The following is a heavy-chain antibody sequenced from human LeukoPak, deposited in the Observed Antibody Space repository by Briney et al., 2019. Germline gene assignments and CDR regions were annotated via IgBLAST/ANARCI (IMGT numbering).Heavy chain of an antibody. D-gene: IGHD1-26*01. CDR2: MYFSGST. J-gene: IGHJ4*02. CDR1: GGSVSSRFYY. CDR3: ANAASYSVDY. V-gene: IGHV4-39*01. Sequence: SETLSLTCTVSGGSVSSRFYYWGWIRQPPGKGLEWIGRMYFSGSTHYNPSLKSRVTISVDTSQNQCSLTPSSVTPADTAVYYCANAASYSVDYWGQGTLVTVSS.